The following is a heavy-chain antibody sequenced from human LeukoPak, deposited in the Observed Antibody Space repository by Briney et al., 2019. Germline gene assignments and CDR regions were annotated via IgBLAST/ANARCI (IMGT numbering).Heavy chain of an antibody. Sequence: PSQTLSLTCAVSGGSISSGGYSWSWIRQPPGKGLEWIGYIYHSGSTYYNPSLKSRVTISVDRSKNQFSLNLRSVTAADTAVYLLAGVSAGFDNAFDIWGQGTMVTVSS. D-gene: IGHD3-22*01. V-gene: IGHV4-30-2*01. CDR1: GGSISSGGYS. CDR2: IYHSGST. J-gene: IGHJ3*02. CDR3: AGVSAGFDNAFDI.